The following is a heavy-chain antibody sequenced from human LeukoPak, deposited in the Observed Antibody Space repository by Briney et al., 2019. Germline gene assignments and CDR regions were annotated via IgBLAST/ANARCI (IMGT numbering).Heavy chain of an antibody. CDR1: DGSMSSDA. Sequence: SETLSLTCAVSDGSMSSDAWTWIRQPPGMALDWIGYIYHSGSAYYNPSLKSRVTISLDRSENQFSLKLSSMTAADTAFYYCARSYGPYQIDSWGQGTLVTVSS. J-gene: IGHJ4*02. V-gene: IGHV4-30-2*01. CDR2: IYHSGSA. CDR3: ARSYGPYQIDS. D-gene: IGHD2-2*01.